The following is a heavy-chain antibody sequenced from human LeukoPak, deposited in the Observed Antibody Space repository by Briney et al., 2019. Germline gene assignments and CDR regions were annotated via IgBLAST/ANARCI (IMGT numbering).Heavy chain of an antibody. V-gene: IGHV3-33*01. CDR1: GFTFSTYG. J-gene: IGHJ3*02. CDR3: ARAVGPFDI. Sequence: GRSLRLSCAASGFTFSTYGMHWVRQAPGKGLEWVAVIWYDGSNKYYADSVKGRFTISRDNSKNTLSLQMNSLRAEETAVYYCARAVGPFDIWGQGTMVTVSS. CDR2: IWYDGSNK.